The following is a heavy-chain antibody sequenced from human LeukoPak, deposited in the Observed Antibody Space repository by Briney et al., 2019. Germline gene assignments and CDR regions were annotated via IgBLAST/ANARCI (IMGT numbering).Heavy chain of an antibody. V-gene: IGHV3-30*02. Sequence: GGSLRLSCAASGFTFSSYGMHWIRPAPGKGLEWVAFIRNDGSIIYNADSVKGRFTISRDNSKNTLYQQMNSLRAEDTAVYYCAKDTPLCYFDYWGQGTLVTVSS. CDR1: GFTFSSYG. CDR3: AKDTPLCYFDY. D-gene: IGHD3-16*01. J-gene: IGHJ4*02. CDR2: IRNDGSII.